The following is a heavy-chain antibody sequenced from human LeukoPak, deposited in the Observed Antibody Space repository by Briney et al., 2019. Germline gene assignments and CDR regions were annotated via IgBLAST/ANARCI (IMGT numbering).Heavy chain of an antibody. CDR3: ARDSDYGWTNYYYGMDV. Sequence: SGTLSLTCAVYGGSFSGYYWSWIRQPPGKGLEWIGYIYYSGSTNYNPSLKSRVTISVDTSKNQFSLKLSSVTAADTAVYYCARDSDYGWTNYYYGMDVWGQGTTVTVSS. D-gene: IGHD4-17*01. J-gene: IGHJ6*02. CDR2: IYYSGST. CDR1: GGSFSGYY. V-gene: IGHV4-59*01.